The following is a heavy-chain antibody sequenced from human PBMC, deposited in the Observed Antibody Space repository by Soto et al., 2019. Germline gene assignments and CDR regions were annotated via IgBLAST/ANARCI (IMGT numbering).Heavy chain of an antibody. Sequence: QVQLLQSGTEVKEPGASVKVSCKASGYTFIGYYMHWVRQAPGQGLEWMGWINPKRGVTNYAQKFQGWVTMTRDTSISTVYMELSRLTSDDTAVYYCARDQAGTAAAGYYYYGLDVWGQGTTVTVSS. CDR3: ARDQAGTAAAGYYYYGLDV. CDR2: INPKRGVT. J-gene: IGHJ6*02. V-gene: IGHV1-2*04. CDR1: GYTFIGYY. D-gene: IGHD6-25*01.